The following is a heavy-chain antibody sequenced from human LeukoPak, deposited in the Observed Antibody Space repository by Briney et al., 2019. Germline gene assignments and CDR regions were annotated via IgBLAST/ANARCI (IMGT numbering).Heavy chain of an antibody. Sequence: PGGSLRLSCAASGFTFSSYGMHWVRQAPGKGLEWVAVISYDGSNKYYADSVKGRFTISRDNSKNTLYLQMNSLRAEDTAVYYCAKDDGRWLQIDYWGQGTLVTVSP. V-gene: IGHV3-30*18. CDR1: GFTFSSYG. D-gene: IGHD5-24*01. CDR3: AKDDGRWLQIDY. CDR2: ISYDGSNK. J-gene: IGHJ4*02.